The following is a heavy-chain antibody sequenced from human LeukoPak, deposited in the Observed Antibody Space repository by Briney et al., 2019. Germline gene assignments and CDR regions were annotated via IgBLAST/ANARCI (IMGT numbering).Heavy chain of an antibody. CDR2: IIPIFGTA. D-gene: IGHD3-22*01. CDR1: GGTFSSYA. Sequence: SVKVSCKASGGTFSSYAISWVRQAPGQGLEWMGGIIPIFGTANYAQKFQGRVTITADESTSTAYMELSSLRSEDTAVYYCARSPYPYSDSSGYYYYFDYRGQGTLVTVSS. V-gene: IGHV1-69*13. J-gene: IGHJ4*02. CDR3: ARSPYPYSDSSGYYYYFDY.